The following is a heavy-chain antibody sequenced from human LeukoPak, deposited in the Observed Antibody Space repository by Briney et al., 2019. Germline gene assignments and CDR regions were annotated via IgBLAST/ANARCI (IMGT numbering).Heavy chain of an antibody. D-gene: IGHD4-17*01. Sequence: GESLKISCEVSGYDFNYYWIGWVRQMPGRGLEWVGLIYPDDSETKYSPSFQGQVTMSVDKSISTAYLQWSSLKASDTAMYYCARPSYGASDYWGQGTLVTVSS. J-gene: IGHJ4*02. V-gene: IGHV5-51*01. CDR3: ARPSYGASDY. CDR1: GYDFNYYW. CDR2: IYPDDSET.